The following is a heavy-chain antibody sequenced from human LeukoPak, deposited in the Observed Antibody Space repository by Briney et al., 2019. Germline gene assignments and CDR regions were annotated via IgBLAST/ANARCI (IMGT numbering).Heavy chain of an antibody. V-gene: IGHV3-7*01. D-gene: IGHD2-15*01. CDR2: IKEDGSEK. CDR3: ARIGFFGSSSAFDI. Sequence: GGSLRLSCAASGFSFSRDWMTWVRQAPGKGLEWVANIKEDGSEKYYVDSVKGRFTISRDNAKNSLYLQMNSLRADDTAVYYCARIGFFGSSSAFDIWGRGTMLTVSS. J-gene: IGHJ3*02. CDR1: GFSFSRDW.